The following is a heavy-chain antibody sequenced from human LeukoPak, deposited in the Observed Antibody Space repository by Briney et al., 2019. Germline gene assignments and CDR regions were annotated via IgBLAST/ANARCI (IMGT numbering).Heavy chain of an antibody. CDR2: IKSKTDGGTT. V-gene: IGHV3-15*01. J-gene: IGHJ3*02. CDR3: TAYWNYGSLDI. CDR1: GFTFSIYS. Sequence: PGGSLRLSCAASGFTFSIYSMNWVRQAPGKGLEWVGRIKSKTDGGTTDYAAPVKGRFTISRDDSKNTLYLQMNSLKTEDTAVYYCTAYWNYGSLDIWGQGTMVTVSS. D-gene: IGHD1-7*01.